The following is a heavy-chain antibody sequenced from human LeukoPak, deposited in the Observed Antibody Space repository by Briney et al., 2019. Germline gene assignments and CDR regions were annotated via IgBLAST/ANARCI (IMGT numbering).Heavy chain of an antibody. CDR1: GFTFSSYW. CDR2: IKQDGSEK. D-gene: IGHD3-22*01. CDR3: AREYVTMIVVQDAFDI. V-gene: IGHV3-7*01. J-gene: IGHJ3*02. Sequence: PGGSLRLSCAASGFTFSSYWMSWVRQAPGKGLEWVANIKQDGSEKYYVDSVKGRFTISRDNAKNSLYLQMNSLRAEDTAVYYCAREYVTMIVVQDAFDIWGQGTMVTVSS.